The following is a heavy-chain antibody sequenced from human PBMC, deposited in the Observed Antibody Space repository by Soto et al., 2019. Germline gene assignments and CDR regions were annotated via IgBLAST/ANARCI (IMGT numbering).Heavy chain of an antibody. J-gene: IGHJ6*02. V-gene: IGHV5-10-1*01. Sequence: GESLKISCKGSGYSFTSYWISWVRQMPGKGLEWMGRMDPSGSYSNYSPSFQGHVTVSTDPSISTAYLQWSSLKASDTAMYYCVRDNIVDRLMGVWGQGTTVTVSS. CDR1: GYSFTSYW. CDR3: VRDNIVDRLMGV. CDR2: MDPSGSYS. D-gene: IGHD5-12*01.